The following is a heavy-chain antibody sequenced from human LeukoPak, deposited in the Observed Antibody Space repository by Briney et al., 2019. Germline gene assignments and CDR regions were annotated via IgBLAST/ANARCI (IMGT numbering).Heavy chain of an antibody. V-gene: IGHV4-38-2*02. J-gene: IGHJ3*02. CDR1: GYSISSGYY. Sequence: SETLSLTCTVSGYSISSGYYWGWIRQPPGKGLEWIGSIYHGGSTYYNPSLKSRVTISVDTSKNQFSLKLSSVTAADTAVYYCARVAPFRRFGELLWSGFDIWGQGTMVTVSS. D-gene: IGHD3-10*01. CDR2: IYHGGST. CDR3: ARVAPFRRFGELLWSGFDI.